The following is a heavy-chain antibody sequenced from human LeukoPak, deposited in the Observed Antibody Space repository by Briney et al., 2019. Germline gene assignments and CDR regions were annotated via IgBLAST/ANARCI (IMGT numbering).Heavy chain of an antibody. D-gene: IGHD5-18*01. CDR2: ISSSGSTI. CDR1: GFTFSDYY. V-gene: IGHV3-11*04. CDR3: ASPAAGSSGYSYGFSH. Sequence: GGSLRLSCAASGFTFSDYYMSWIPQAPGKGLEWVSYISSSGSTIYYADSVKGRFTISRDNAKNSLYLQMNSLRAEDTAVYYCASPAAGSSGYSYGFSHWGQGTLVTVSS. J-gene: IGHJ4*02.